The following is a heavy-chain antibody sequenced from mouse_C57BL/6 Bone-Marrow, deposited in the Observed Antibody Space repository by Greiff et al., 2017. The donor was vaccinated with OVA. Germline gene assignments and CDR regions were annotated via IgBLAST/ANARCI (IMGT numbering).Heavy chain of an antibody. D-gene: IGHD4-1*02. J-gene: IGHJ2*01. V-gene: IGHV1-26*01. CDR3: ARRPTGSLFDY. CDR2: INPNNGGT. CDR1: GYTFTDYY. Sequence: EVQLQQSGPELVKPGASVKISCKASGYTFTDYYMNWVKQSNGKSLEWIGDINPNNGGTSYNQKFKGKATLTVDKSSSTAYMELRSLTSEDSAVYYCARRPTGSLFDYWGQGTTLTVSS.